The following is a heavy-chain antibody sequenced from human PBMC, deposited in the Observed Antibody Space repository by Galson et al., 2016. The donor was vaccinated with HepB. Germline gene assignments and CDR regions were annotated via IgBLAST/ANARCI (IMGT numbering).Heavy chain of an antibody. J-gene: IGHJ4*02. CDR1: GYPFTGYG. V-gene: IGHV1-18*01. Sequence: SVKVSCKASGYPFTGYGISWVRQAPGQGLEWMGWISAYNGNTKYAQILQGRVTMTTDTSTSTVSMELRSLTSDDTALYYCARGRGGEVLDYFDYWGQGTLVTVSS. D-gene: IGHD3-16*01. CDR2: ISAYNGNT. CDR3: ARGRGGEVLDYFDY.